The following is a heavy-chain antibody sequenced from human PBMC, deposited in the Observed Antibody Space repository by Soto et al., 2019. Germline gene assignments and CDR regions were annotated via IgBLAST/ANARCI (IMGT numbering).Heavy chain of an antibody. D-gene: IGHD6-6*01. CDR2: ISSDGRGT. V-gene: IGHV3-64D*06. Sequence: GGSLRLSCSASGLTFSTYAMHWVRQAPGKGPEYVSAISSDGRGTYYADSVKGRFTISRDNSKNTMYLQMNSLRADDTAVYYCGKGQSIAYRPGPWGQGVVVTVS. CDR1: GLTFSTYA. J-gene: IGHJ5*02. CDR3: GKGQSIAYRPGP.